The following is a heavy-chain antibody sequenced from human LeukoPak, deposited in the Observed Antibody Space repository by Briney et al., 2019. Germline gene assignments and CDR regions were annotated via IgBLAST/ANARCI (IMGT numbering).Heavy chain of an antibody. CDR1: GFTFSSYG. CDR3: AAPGYCSGGSCYSGALDY. Sequence: GGSLRLSCVASGFTFSSYGMHWVRQAPGKGLEWVAVISYDGSNKYYADSVKGRFTISRDNSKNTLYLQMNSLRAEDTAVYYCAAPGYCSGGSCYSGALDYWGQGTLVTVSS. V-gene: IGHV3-30*03. D-gene: IGHD2-15*01. J-gene: IGHJ4*02. CDR2: ISYDGSNK.